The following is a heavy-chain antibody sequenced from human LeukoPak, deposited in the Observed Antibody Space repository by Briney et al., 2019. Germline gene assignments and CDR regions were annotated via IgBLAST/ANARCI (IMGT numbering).Heavy chain of an antibody. CDR1: GFTFSSYG. V-gene: IGHV3-33*01. CDR3: ARRFGAVTGLDY. CDR2: IWYDGSNK. D-gene: IGHD3-3*01. Sequence: PGRSLRLSCAASGFTFSSYGMHWIRQAPGKGLEWVAVIWYDGSNKYYADSVKGRFTISRDNSKNTLYLQMNSLRAEDTAVYYCARRFGAVTGLDYWGQGTLVTVSS. J-gene: IGHJ4*02.